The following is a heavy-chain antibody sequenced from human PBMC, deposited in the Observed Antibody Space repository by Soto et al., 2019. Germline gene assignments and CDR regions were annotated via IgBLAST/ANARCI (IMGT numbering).Heavy chain of an antibody. V-gene: IGHV4-31*03. CDR1: GGSISSGGYY. CDR2: IYYSGNT. CDR3: ARGLATIEARPLDL. Sequence: PSETLSLTCTVSGGSISSGGYYWTWIRQHPGKGLEWIGYIYYSGNTNYTPSLRSRVLMSVDTSRNQFFLKLSSVTAADTAVYYCARGLATIEARPLDLWGEGTPVTVSS. D-gene: IGHD6-6*01. J-gene: IGHJ5*02.